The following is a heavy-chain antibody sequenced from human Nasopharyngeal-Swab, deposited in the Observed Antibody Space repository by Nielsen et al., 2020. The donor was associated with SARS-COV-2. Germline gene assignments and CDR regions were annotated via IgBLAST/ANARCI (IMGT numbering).Heavy chain of an antibody. D-gene: IGHD6-19*01. CDR1: GFSFSTYD. Sequence: GGSLRLSCAASGFSFSTYDMNWVRQAPGKGLEWVSYITSTTSTIYYADSVKGRFTISRDNARNSLYLQMNTLRDEDTAVYYCARDPKNGWYGAFDIWGQGTMVTVSS. CDR3: ARDPKNGWYGAFDI. J-gene: IGHJ3*02. V-gene: IGHV3-48*02. CDR2: ITSTTSTI.